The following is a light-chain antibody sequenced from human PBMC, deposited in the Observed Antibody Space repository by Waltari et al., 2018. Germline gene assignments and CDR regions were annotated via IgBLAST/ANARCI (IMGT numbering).Light chain of an antibody. CDR3: SSYAGSNNWV. J-gene: IGLJ3*02. V-gene: IGLV2-8*01. CDR1: SSDVGGYNF. Sequence: QSALTQPPSASGSPGQSVTISCTGTSSDVGGYNFVSWYQQHPGKAPKLVISEVSKRPSGVPDLFSGSKSGNTASLTVSGLQPDDEADYYCSSYAGSNNWVFGGGTKVTVL. CDR2: EVS.